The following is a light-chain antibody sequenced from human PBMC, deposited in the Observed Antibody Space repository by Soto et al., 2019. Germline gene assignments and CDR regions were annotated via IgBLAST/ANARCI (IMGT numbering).Light chain of an antibody. CDR2: KAS. Sequence: DIQMTQSPSTLSASVGDRVTITCRASESISSWLAWYQQKPGKAPKLLIYKASSLESGVSSRFSGSGSGTEVTLTISTLQPDDFATYYCQQYDSAPLTVGGGTKVEIK. J-gene: IGKJ4*01. CDR1: ESISSW. CDR3: QQYDSAPLT. V-gene: IGKV1-5*03.